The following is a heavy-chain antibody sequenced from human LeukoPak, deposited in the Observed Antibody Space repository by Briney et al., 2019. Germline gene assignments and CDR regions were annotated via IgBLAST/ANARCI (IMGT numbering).Heavy chain of an antibody. CDR2: ISGSGGST. J-gene: IGHJ4*02. D-gene: IGHD2-2*02. CDR1: GFTFSSYA. CDR3: AKGDQPLLYGGAFDS. Sequence: TGGSLRLSCAASGFTFSSYAMSWVRQAPGKGLEWVSAISGSGGSTYYADSVKGRFTISRDNSKNTLYLQMNSLRAEDTAVYYCAKGDQPLLYGGAFDSWGQGTLVTVSS. V-gene: IGHV3-23*01.